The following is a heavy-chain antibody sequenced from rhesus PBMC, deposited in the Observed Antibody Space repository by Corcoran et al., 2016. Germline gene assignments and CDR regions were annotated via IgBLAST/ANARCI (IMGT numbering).Heavy chain of an antibody. V-gene: IGHV4-169*02. D-gene: IGHD3-34*01. CDR3: ASDLGGGLDS. CDR2: FYGSGSST. J-gene: IGHJ6*01. Sequence: QLQLQESGPGLVKPSETLSVTCAVSGGSISSSYWSWIRQAPGKGLEWIVYFYGSGSSTNYNPSLKSRVTLAVDPSKNQLSLKLSSVTAADTAVYYCASDLGGGLDSWGQGVVVTVSS. CDR1: GGSISSSY.